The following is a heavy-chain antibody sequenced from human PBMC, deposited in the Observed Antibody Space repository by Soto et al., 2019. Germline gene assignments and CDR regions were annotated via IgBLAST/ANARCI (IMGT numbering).Heavy chain of an antibody. V-gene: IGHV4-39*01. J-gene: IGHJ4*02. Sequence: QVQLQESGPGLVKPSDTLSLTCAVSGASISRIGFHWGWIRQPPGQGLEWIGSIYDAGTTFYNSSLKSRVTISADTSKNHFSLRLTSVTAADTAVYYCARRGSGHTFDYWGQGTLVTVSS. CDR2: IYDAGTT. D-gene: IGHD3-10*01. CDR1: GASISRIGFH. CDR3: ARRGSGHTFDY.